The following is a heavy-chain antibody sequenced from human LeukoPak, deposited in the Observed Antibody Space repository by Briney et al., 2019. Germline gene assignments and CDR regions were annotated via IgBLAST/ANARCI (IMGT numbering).Heavy chain of an antibody. CDR1: GASISSSY. Sequence: PSETLSLTCTVSGASISSSYWTWIRQPPGKGLEWIGYIYYSGTTNYNPSLKSRVTISVDTSKNQFSLKLSSVTAADTAVYYCARVLGYCSAGGCYPSFDYWGQGTLVTVSS. CDR2: IYYSGTT. D-gene: IGHD2-15*01. CDR3: ARVLGYCSAGGCYPSFDY. J-gene: IGHJ4*02. V-gene: IGHV4-59*01.